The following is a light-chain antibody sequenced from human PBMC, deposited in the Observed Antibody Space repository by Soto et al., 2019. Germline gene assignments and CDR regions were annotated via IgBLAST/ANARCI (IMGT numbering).Light chain of an antibody. CDR3: ATWDDSLDVHV. J-gene: IGLJ1*01. V-gene: IGLV1-44*01. Sequence: QSVLTQPPSASGTPGQTITISCSGGSSNIGINTVSWYEHLPGTAPRLLIYGNNQRPSAVPDRFSGSKSGTSASLAISGLQSEDEAHYYCATWDDSLDVHVFGTGTKVTVL. CDR1: SSNIGINT. CDR2: GNN.